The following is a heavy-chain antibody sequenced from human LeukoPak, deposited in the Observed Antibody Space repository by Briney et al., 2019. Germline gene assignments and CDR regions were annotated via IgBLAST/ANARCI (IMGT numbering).Heavy chain of an antibody. CDR1: GGTFSSYA. V-gene: IGHV1-69*06. Sequence: ASVKVSCKASGGTFSSYAISWVRQAPGQGLEWMGGIIPIFGTANYAQKFQGRVTITADKSTSTAYMELSSLRSEDTAVYYCARCLYYHFWSGYYPYYYYYGMDVWGQGTTVTVSS. D-gene: IGHD3-3*01. CDR3: ARCLYYHFWSGYYPYYYYYGMDV. CDR2: IIPIFGTA. J-gene: IGHJ6*02.